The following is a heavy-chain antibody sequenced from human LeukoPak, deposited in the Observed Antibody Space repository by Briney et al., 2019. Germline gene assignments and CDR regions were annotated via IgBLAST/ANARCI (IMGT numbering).Heavy chain of an antibody. J-gene: IGHJ3*02. CDR1: GGSFSGYY. CDR3: ASIGHYVWGSYRYVAAFDI. V-gene: IGHV4-34*01. D-gene: IGHD3-16*02. CDR2: INHSGST. Sequence: SETLSLTCAVYGGSFSGYYWSWIRQPPGKGLEWIGEINHSGSTNYNPSLKSRVTISVDTSKNQFSLKRSSVTAADTAVYYCASIGHYVWGSYRYVAAFDIWGQGTMVTVSS.